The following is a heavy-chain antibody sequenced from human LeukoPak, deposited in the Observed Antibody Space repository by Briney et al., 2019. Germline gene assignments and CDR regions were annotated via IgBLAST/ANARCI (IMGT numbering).Heavy chain of an antibody. J-gene: IGHJ4*02. Sequence: ASVTVSCKASGYTFSDYYMHWVRQAPGQGLQWVGWINPSSGDTHYAQMFQGRVTMTRDTSINTAYMELRRVRSDDTAVYYCAKSAQYSSAWFTGSFDYWGQGTLVTVSS. CDR2: INPSSGDT. CDR3: AKSAQYSSAWFTGSFDY. CDR1: GYTFSDYY. D-gene: IGHD6-13*01. V-gene: IGHV1-2*02.